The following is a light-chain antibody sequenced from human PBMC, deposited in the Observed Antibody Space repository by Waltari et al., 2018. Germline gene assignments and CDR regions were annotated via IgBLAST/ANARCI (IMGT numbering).Light chain of an antibody. V-gene: IGKV1-9*01. Sequence: DIQLTQSPSFLSASVGDRVTLSFRAGQDISSYLAWYQQKPGEAPKLLSYAASTLQSGVPSRFSGSGSGTEFTLTISSLQPEDFAAYYCQQLNVYPLTFGGGSKVEIK. CDR3: QQLNVYPLT. CDR1: QDISSY. J-gene: IGKJ4*01. CDR2: AAS.